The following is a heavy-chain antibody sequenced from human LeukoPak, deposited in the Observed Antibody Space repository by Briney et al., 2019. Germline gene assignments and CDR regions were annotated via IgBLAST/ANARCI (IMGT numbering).Heavy chain of an antibody. Sequence: SETLSLTCTVSGGSISSYYWSWIRQPPGKGLEWIGYIYYSGSTNYNPSLKSRVTISVDTSKNQFSLKLSSVTAADTAVYYCARDGVDYYDISGYDIWGRGTLVTVSS. CDR1: GGSISSYY. CDR3: ARDGVDYYDISGYDI. D-gene: IGHD3-22*01. V-gene: IGHV4-59*01. CDR2: IYYSGST. J-gene: IGHJ4*02.